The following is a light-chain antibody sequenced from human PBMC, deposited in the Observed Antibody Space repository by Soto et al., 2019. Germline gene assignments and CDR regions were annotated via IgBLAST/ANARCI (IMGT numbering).Light chain of an antibody. Sequence: QSALTQPASLSGSPGQSITISCTGTSSDVGGYKYVSWYQHHPGEAPKLIIYEVSNRPSGVSNRFSGSKSGNTASLTISGLQAEDESHYYCSSKSSGSTPVLFGGGTKLTVL. CDR2: EVS. V-gene: IGLV2-14*01. CDR1: SSDVGGYKY. CDR3: SSKSSGSTPVL. J-gene: IGLJ2*01.